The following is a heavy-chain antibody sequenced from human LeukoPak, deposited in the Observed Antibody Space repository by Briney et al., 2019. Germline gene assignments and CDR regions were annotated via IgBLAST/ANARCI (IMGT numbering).Heavy chain of an antibody. D-gene: IGHD3-10*01. J-gene: IGHJ5*02. CDR2: MNPNSGNT. CDR3: ARDYYGSKSSSFDP. Sequence: GASVKVSCKASGYTLTSYDINWVRQATGQGLEWLGWMNPNSGNTGYAQNFQGRVTMTRNTSIDTAYMELSSLRYEDTAVYYCARDYYGSKSSSFDPWGQGTLVTVSS. V-gene: IGHV1-8*01. CDR1: GYTLTSYD.